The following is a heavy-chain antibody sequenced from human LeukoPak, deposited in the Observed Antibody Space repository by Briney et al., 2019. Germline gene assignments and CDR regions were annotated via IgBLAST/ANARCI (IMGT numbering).Heavy chain of an antibody. J-gene: IGHJ4*02. Sequence: SETLSLTCSVSGGPISSFYWTWIRQPPGKGLEWIGSIYYSGSADYNPSLKSRVTISVDTSKSQFSLRLSSVTAADTAVYFCARGVGATTQFDYWGQGTLVTVSS. CDR1: GGPISSFY. D-gene: IGHD1-26*01. V-gene: IGHV4-59*08. CDR2: IYYSGSA. CDR3: ARGVGATTQFDY.